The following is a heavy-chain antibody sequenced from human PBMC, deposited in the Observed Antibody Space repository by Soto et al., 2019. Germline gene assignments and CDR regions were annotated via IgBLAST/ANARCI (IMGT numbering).Heavy chain of an antibody. CDR2: IYHSGST. D-gene: IGHD2-2*01. Sequence: SETLSLTCAVSGGSISSSNWWSWVRQPPGKGLEWIGEIYHSGSTNYNPSLKSRVTISVDKSKNQFSLKLSSVTAADTAVYYCARDGVYCSSTSCYLDPWGQGTLVTVSS. J-gene: IGHJ5*02. CDR3: ARDGVYCSSTSCYLDP. V-gene: IGHV4-4*02. CDR1: GGSISSSNW.